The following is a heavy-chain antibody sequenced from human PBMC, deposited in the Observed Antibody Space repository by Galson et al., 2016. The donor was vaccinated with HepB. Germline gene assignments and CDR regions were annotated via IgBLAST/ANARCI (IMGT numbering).Heavy chain of an antibody. J-gene: IGHJ4*02. CDR1: GYTFTGYY. V-gene: IGHV1-2*02. D-gene: IGHD1-26*01. CDR2: INPKIGGT. Sequence: SVKVSCKASGYTFTGYYIHWVRQAPGQGLEWMGWINPKIGGTNYAQKFQGRVTMTRDTSINTAYMEVRRLRSDDTAVYYCARALRPLSGSSLDYWGQGTLVTVSS. CDR3: ARALRPLSGSSLDY.